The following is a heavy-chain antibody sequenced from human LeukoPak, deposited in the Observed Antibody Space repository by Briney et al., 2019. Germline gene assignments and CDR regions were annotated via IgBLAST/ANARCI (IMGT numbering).Heavy chain of an antibody. CDR2: IKQDRSEK. CDR3: ARGYDSWSGYWSNWFDP. CDR1: GFTFSSYW. J-gene: IGHJ5*02. Sequence: PGGSLRLXCAASGFTFSSYWMSWVRQAPGKGLEWVANIKQDRSEKYYVDSVKGRFTISRENAKLSLYLKKNSLRAEDTAVYYCARGYDSWSGYWSNWFDPWGQGTLVTVSS. V-gene: IGHV3-7*04. D-gene: IGHD3-3*01.